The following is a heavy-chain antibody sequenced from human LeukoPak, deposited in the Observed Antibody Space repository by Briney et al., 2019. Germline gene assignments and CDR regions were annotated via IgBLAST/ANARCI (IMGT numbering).Heavy chain of an antibody. CDR3: TRSVNGYSSTY. D-gene: IGHD6-13*01. CDR1: GFTFSNSW. V-gene: IGHV3-73*01. J-gene: IGHJ4*02. Sequence: PGGSLRLSCAASGFTFSNSWMNWVRQASGKGLEWVGRIRSKANNYATVYAASVKGRFTISRDDSKNTAFLQMDSLKTEDTAVYYCTRSVNGYSSTYWGQGTLVTVSS. CDR2: IRSKANNYAT.